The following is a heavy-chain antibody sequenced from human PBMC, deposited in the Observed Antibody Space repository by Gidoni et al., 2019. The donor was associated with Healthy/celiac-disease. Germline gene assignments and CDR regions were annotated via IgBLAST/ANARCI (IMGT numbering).Heavy chain of an antibody. Sequence: EVQLLESGGGLVQPGGSLRLSCAASGFTFSSYAMSWVRQSPGKGLEGVSAISGSGGSTYYADSVKGRFTISRDNSKNALYLQMNSRRAEDTAVDYCAKEYGYDSSGTVYWGQGTLVTVSS. V-gene: IGHV3-23*01. CDR1: GFTFSSYA. D-gene: IGHD3-22*01. J-gene: IGHJ4*02. CDR2: ISGSGGST. CDR3: AKEYGYDSSGTVY.